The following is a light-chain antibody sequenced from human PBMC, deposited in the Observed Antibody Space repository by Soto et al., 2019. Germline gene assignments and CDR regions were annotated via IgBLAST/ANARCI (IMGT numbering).Light chain of an antibody. J-gene: IGLJ1*01. Sequence: VLTQPASVSGSPGQSITISCTGTSSDVGNYDLVSWYQQPPGKAPKFILYEGSKRPSGVSNRFSGSKSGNTASLTISGLQAEDEADYYCCSYAGSSTYVFGTGTKVT. CDR3: CSYAGSSTYV. CDR2: EGS. V-gene: IGLV2-23*01. CDR1: SSDVGNYDL.